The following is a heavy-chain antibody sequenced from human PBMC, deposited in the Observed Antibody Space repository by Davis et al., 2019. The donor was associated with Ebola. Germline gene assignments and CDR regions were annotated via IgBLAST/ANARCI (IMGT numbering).Heavy chain of an antibody. CDR3: ARSLSRRTLGGFDP. V-gene: IGHV5-51*01. J-gene: IGHJ5*02. Sequence: GESLKISCKASGYSFTFFWIGWVRQVPGRGLEWMAIIYPGDSDTRYRPPFEGQVTISVDRSITTAYLQWSSLKASDTAMYYCARSLSRRTLGGFDPWGQGTLVTVSS. CDR2: IYPGDSDT. CDR1: GYSFTFFW.